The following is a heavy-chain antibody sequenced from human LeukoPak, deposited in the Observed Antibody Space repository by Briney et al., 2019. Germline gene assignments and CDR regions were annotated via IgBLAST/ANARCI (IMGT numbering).Heavy chain of an antibody. CDR2: IIPIFGTA. V-gene: IGHV1-69*13. Sequence: SVKVSCTASGGTFSSYAISWVRQAPGQGLEWMGGIIPIFGTANYAQKLQGRVTITADESTSTDYMELSSLRSEDTAVYYCARSRGDGYNWYDYWGQGTLVTVSS. J-gene: IGHJ4*02. D-gene: IGHD5-24*01. CDR3: ARSRGDGYNWYDY. CDR1: GGTFSSYA.